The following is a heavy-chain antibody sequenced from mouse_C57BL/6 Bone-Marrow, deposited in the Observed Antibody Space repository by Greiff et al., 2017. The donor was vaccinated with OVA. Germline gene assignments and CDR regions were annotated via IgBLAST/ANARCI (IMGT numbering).Heavy chain of an antibody. J-gene: IGHJ2*01. CDR3: ARARGYYYFDY. V-gene: IGHV1-82*01. D-gene: IGHD2-3*01. CDR1: GYAFSSSW. Sequence: VQVVESGPELVKPGASVKISCKASGYAFSSSWMNWVKQRPGKGLEWIGRIYPGDGDTNYNGKFKGKATLTADKSSSTAYMQLSSLTSEDSAVYFCARARGYYYFDYWGQGTTLTVSS. CDR2: IYPGDGDT.